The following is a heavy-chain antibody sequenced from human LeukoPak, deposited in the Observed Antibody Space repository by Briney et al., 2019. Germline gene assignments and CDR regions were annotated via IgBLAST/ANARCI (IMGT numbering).Heavy chain of an antibody. CDR3: ARGMVITTALVDY. J-gene: IGHJ4*02. Sequence: GGSLRLSCITSGFTFGDYAMTWVRQAPGKGLEWVSSISSSSSYIYYADSVKGRFTISRDNAKNSLYLQMNSLRAEDTAVYYCARGMVITTALVDYWGQGTLVTVSS. CDR2: ISSSSSYI. V-gene: IGHV3-21*01. CDR1: GFTFGDYA. D-gene: IGHD3-22*01.